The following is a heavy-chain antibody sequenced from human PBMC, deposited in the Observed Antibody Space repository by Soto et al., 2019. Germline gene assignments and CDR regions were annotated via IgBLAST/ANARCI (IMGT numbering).Heavy chain of an antibody. D-gene: IGHD3-9*01. V-gene: IGHV4-59*01. CDR3: AREMERYFDWLF. J-gene: IGHJ4*02. CDR1: GGSISSYY. CDR2: IYYSGST. Sequence: SETLSLTCTVSGGSISSYYWSWIRQPPGKGLEWIGYIYYSGSTNYNPSLKGRVTISVDTSKNQFSLKLSSVTAADTAVYYCAREMERYFDWLFWGQGTLVTVSS.